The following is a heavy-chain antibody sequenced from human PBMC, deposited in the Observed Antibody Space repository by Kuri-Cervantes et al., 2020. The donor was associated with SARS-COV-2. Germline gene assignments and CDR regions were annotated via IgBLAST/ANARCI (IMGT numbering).Heavy chain of an antibody. J-gene: IGHJ6*02. Sequence: ASVKVSCKASGYTFTGYYMLWVRQAPGQGLEWMGWNNPNSGGTNYAQKFQGWVTMTRDTSISTAYMELSRLRSDDTAVYYCARDQYLLLLSGYYYYYGMDVWGQGPTVTVSS. CDR2: NNPNSGGT. V-gene: IGHV1-2*04. D-gene: IGHD2-21*01. CDR3: ARDQYLLLLSGYYYYYGMDV. CDR1: GYTFTGYY.